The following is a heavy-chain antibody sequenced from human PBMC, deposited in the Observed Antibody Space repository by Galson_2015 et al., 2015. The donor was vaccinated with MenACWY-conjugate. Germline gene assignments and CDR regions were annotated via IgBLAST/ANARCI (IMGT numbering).Heavy chain of an antibody. D-gene: IGHD3-22*01. Sequence: SVKVSCKASGGAFSSYAISWVRQAPGQGLEWMGGIIPIFGAANYAQKFQGRVTITADESTSTAYMELSSLRSEDTAVYYCARDRYYYDSSGYRENGGLSSRLRYYYYGMDVWGQGTTVTVSS. CDR3: ARDRYYYDSSGYRENGGLSSRLRYYYYGMDV. CDR1: GGAFSSYA. J-gene: IGHJ6*02. V-gene: IGHV1-69*13. CDR2: IIPIFGAA.